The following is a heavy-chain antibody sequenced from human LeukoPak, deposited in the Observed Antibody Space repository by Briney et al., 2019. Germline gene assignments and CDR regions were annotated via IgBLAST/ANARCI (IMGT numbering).Heavy chain of an antibody. D-gene: IGHD4-17*01. J-gene: IGHJ1*01. CDR1: GFSFNTYS. Sequence: GGSLRLSCADSGFSFNTYSMNWVRQTPGKGLEWVSSISPSSDGIFYADSLRGRFTVSRDNAKNLLYLHLNSLRVEDTAVYFCVRDNFGDYLPFFWGQGTLVTVSS. V-gene: IGHV3-21*01. CDR3: VRDNFGDYLPFF. CDR2: ISPSSDGI.